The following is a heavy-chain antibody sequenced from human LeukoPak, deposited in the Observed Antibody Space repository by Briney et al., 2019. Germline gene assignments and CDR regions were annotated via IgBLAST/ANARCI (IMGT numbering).Heavy chain of an antibody. Sequence: PSETLSLTCTVSGGSISSYYWSWIRQPPGKGLEWIGYIYYSGSTNYNPSLKSRVTLSVDTSKNQFSLKLSSVTAADTAVYYCARVDTGNYYYGMDVWGQGTTVTVSS. CDR3: ARVDTGNYYYGMDV. CDR1: GGSISSYY. V-gene: IGHV4-59*01. D-gene: IGHD1-14*01. J-gene: IGHJ6*02. CDR2: IYYSGST.